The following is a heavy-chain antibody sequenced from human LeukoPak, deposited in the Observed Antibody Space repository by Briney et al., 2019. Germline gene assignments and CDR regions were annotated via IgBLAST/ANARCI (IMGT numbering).Heavy chain of an antibody. V-gene: IGHV4-59*01. D-gene: IGHD5-18*01. CDR2: IYRTGGT. Sequence: SETLSLTCTLAEGSISSFYWAWIRQPPGKGLEWIGYIYRTGGTNYSPSLKSRVTISVDTSKNQFSQKLTSVTAADTAVYYCARGLGYGDSYDFWGQGTLVTVSS. CDR3: ARGLGYGDSYDF. CDR1: EGSISSFY. J-gene: IGHJ4*02.